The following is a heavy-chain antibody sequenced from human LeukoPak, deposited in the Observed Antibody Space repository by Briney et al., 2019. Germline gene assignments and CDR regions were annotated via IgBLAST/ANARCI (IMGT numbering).Heavy chain of an antibody. J-gene: IGHJ4*02. CDR1: GYSFTSYW. Sequence: GESLKISCKGSGYSFTSYWIGWVRQMPGKGLEWMGVIYTGDSDIRYSPSFQGQVTISADKSISTAYLQWSSLKASDTAMYYCARANYGSGSYLLDYWGQGTLVTVSS. CDR3: ARANYGSGSYLLDY. D-gene: IGHD3-10*01. V-gene: IGHV5-51*01. CDR2: IYTGDSDI.